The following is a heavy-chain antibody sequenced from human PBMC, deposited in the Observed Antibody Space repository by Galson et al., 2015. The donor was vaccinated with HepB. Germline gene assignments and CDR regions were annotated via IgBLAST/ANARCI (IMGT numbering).Heavy chain of an antibody. CDR2: IYPGDSTT. CDR1: GYSFSTYW. Sequence: QSGAEVKKPGESLKISCKASGYSFSTYWIAWVRQMPGKGLEWMGIIYPGDSTTRYSPSFQGQVTISADKSINTAYLQWSSLKASDTAKFYCARRGESCSGGSCYTGIMGSYYYMDVWGKGTTVTVSS. J-gene: IGHJ6*03. V-gene: IGHV5-51*03. D-gene: IGHD2-15*01. CDR3: ARRGESCSGGSCYTGIMGSYYYMDV.